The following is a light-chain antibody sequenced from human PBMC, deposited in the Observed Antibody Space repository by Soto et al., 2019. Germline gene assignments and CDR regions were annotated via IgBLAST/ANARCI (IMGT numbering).Light chain of an antibody. Sequence: QTVVTQSSSASASLGSSVKLTCTLSSGHSSYIIAWHQQQPGKAPRYLMKLEGSGSYNKGSGVPDRFSGSSSGADRYLTISNLQSEDEADYYCETQGVFGGGTQLTVL. J-gene: IGLJ2*01. V-gene: IGLV4-60*03. CDR3: ETQGV. CDR1: SGHSSYI. CDR2: LEGSGSY.